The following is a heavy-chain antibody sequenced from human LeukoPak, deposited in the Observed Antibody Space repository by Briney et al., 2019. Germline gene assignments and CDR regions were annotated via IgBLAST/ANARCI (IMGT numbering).Heavy chain of an antibody. V-gene: IGHV3-48*02. CDR3: ARDQDYGFDS. J-gene: IGHJ4*02. CDR1: GFXFSSYS. CDR2: FSTRSSTI. Sequence: GGSLRLSCAASGFXFSSYSINWVRQAPGKGLKWVSYFSTRSSTISYADSVKGRFAISRDNAKNSLYLQMNSLRDEDTAVYYCARDQDYGFDSWGQGTLVTVSS. D-gene: IGHD4-17*01.